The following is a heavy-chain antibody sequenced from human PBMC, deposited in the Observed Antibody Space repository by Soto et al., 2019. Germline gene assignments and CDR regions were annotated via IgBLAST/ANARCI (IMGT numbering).Heavy chain of an antibody. J-gene: IGHJ4*02. D-gene: IGHD5-12*01. Sequence: EVQLLESGGGLVQPGGSLRLSCAASGFTFSSYARSWVRQAPGKGLEWVSAISGSGGSTYYADSVKGRFTISRDNSKNTLYLQMNSLRAEDTAVYYCAKDFLHSGYAAAGYWGQGTLVTVSS. CDR1: GFTFSSYA. CDR3: AKDFLHSGYAAAGY. V-gene: IGHV3-23*01. CDR2: ISGSGGST.